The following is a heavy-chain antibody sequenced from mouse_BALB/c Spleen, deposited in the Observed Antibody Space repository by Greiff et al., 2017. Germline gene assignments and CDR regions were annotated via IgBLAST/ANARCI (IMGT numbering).Heavy chain of an antibody. Sequence: VQLQQPGAELVKPGASVKMSCKASGYTFTSYWMHWVKQRPGQGLEWIGTIDPSDSYTSYNQKFKGKATLTVDTSSSTAYMQLSSLTSEDSAVYYCTRGYGYDGYAMDYWGQGTSVTVSS. V-gene: IGHV1S127*01. J-gene: IGHJ4*01. D-gene: IGHD2-2*01. CDR1: GYTFTSYW. CDR2: IDPSDSYT. CDR3: TRGYGYDGYAMDY.